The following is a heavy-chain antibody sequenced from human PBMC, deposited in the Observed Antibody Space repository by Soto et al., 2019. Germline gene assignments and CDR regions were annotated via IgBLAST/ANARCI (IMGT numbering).Heavy chain of an antibody. CDR3: ARGDYYDINGPFSDAFDV. Sequence: PGGSLRLSCAASGFSFSSYWMSWVRQAPGKGLEWVANIKPDGSEGYYVDSVKGRFTLSRDNTKNSLYLQMNTLRAEDTAVYYCARGDYYDINGPFSDAFDVWGQGTMLTVSS. CDR1: GFSFSSYW. V-gene: IGHV3-7*04. D-gene: IGHD3-22*01. J-gene: IGHJ3*01. CDR2: IKPDGSEG.